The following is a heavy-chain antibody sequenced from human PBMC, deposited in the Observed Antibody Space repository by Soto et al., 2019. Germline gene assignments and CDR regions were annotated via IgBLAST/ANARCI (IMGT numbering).Heavy chain of an antibody. J-gene: IGHJ6*02. V-gene: IGHV4-30-4*01. CDR2: IYYGGST. D-gene: IGHD3-10*01. CDR1: GGSISSGDYY. CDR3: ARAMVRGVIRYYYYGMDV. Sequence: PSETLSLTCTVSGGSISSGDYYWSWIRQPPGKGLEWIGYIYYGGSTYYNPSLKSRVTISVDTSKNQFSLKLSSVTAADTAVYYCARAMVRGVIRYYYYGMDVWGQGXTVTVSS.